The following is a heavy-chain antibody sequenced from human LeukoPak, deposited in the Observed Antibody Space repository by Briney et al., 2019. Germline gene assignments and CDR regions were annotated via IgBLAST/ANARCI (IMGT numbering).Heavy chain of an antibody. Sequence: PSETLSLTCTVSGGSISSSSYYWGWIRQPPGKGLEWIGSIYYSGSTYYNPSLKSRVTISVDTSKNQFSLKLSSVTAADTAVYYCAVFVGANSYWYFDLWGRGTLVTVSS. J-gene: IGHJ2*01. CDR3: AVFVGANSYWYFDL. CDR2: IYYSGST. V-gene: IGHV4-39*07. D-gene: IGHD1-26*01. CDR1: GGSISSSSYY.